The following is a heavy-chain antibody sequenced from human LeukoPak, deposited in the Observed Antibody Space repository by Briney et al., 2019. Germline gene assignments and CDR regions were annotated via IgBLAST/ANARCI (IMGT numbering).Heavy chain of an antibody. CDR1: GFTFSSYW. D-gene: IGHD6-13*01. Sequence: PGGSLRLSCAASGFTFSSYWMSWVRQAPGKGLEWVANIKQDGSEKYYVDSVKGRFTISRDNAKNSLYLQMNSLRAEDTAVYYCARDLTGSSWSYYYYYYGMDVWGQGTTVTVSS. V-gene: IGHV3-7*01. CDR3: ARDLTGSSWSYYYYYYGMDV. CDR2: IKQDGSEK. J-gene: IGHJ6*02.